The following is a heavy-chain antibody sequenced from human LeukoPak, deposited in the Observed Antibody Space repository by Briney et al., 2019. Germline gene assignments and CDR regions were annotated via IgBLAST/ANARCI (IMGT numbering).Heavy chain of an antibody. CDR3: ASPGQDGYSSLYYYGMDV. V-gene: IGHV3-53*01. J-gene: IGHJ6*02. CDR2: LYSDDTT. CDR1: GFIVNSNY. Sequence: EAGGSLRPSCAASGFIVNSNYMNWVRQAPGKGLEWVSVLYSDDTTYYADSVKGRFTISRDNSKNALYLQMNSLRAEDTAVYYCASPGQDGYSSLYYYGMDVWGQGTTITVSS. D-gene: IGHD5-24*01.